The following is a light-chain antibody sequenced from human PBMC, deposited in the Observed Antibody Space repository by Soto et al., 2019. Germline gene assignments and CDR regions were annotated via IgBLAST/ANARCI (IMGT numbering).Light chain of an antibody. V-gene: IGKV3-11*01. CDR1: QSVSSS. Sequence: EIVLTQSPATLSLSPGERATLSCRASQSVSSSLAWYQQKPGQAPRLLIYDASNRATGIPARFSGSGSGTDFTLTISSREPEDFAVYYWQQRSNWPITFGQGTRLEIK. CDR2: DAS. CDR3: QQRSNWPIT. J-gene: IGKJ5*01.